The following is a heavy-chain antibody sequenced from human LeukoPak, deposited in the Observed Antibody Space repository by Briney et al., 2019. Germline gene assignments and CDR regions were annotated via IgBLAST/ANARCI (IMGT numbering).Heavy chain of an antibody. V-gene: IGHV4-59*01. CDR1: GGSISSYY. Sequence: SETLSLTCTVSGGSISSYYWSWIRQPPGKGLEWIGYIYYSGSTNYNPSLKSRVTISVDTSKNQFSLKLSSVTAADTAMYYCARAYSSSWYEFDYWGQGTLVTVSS. J-gene: IGHJ4*02. D-gene: IGHD6-13*01. CDR3: ARAYSSSWYEFDY. CDR2: IYYSGST.